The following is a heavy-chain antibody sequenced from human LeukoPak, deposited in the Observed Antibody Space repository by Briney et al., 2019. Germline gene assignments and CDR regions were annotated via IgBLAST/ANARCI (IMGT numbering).Heavy chain of an antibody. D-gene: IGHD3-10*01. V-gene: IGHV4-4*07. Sequence: SETLSLTCTVSGGSISSYYWSWIRQPAGKGLEWIGRIYTSGSTNYNPSLKSRVTMSVDTSKNQFSLKLSSVTAADTAVYYCARVGGTSWGFRELLLESAFDIWGQGTMVTVSS. CDR2: IYTSGST. J-gene: IGHJ3*02. CDR1: GGSISSYY. CDR3: ARVGGTSWGFRELLLESAFDI.